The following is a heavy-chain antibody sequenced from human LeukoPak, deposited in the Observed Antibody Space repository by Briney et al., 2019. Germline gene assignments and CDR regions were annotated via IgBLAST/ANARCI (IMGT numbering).Heavy chain of an antibody. D-gene: IGHD3-10*01. V-gene: IGHV3-23*01. CDR3: ARGGIPTGPYYYFYYMDV. J-gene: IGHJ6*03. CDR1: GFTFSSYA. Sequence: GGSLRLSCAASGFTFSSYAMSWVRQAPGKGLEWVSAISGSGGSTYYADSVKGRFTISRDNSRNTLYLQMNSLRGEDAAVYSCARGGIPTGPYYYFYYMDVRGKGTAVTVSS. CDR2: ISGSGGST.